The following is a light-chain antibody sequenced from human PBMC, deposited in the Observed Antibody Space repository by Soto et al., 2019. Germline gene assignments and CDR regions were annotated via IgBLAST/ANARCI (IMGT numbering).Light chain of an antibody. CDR1: QGISTW. CDR2: GAS. V-gene: IGKV1D-16*01. CDR3: QQYDRYPRT. J-gene: IGKJ1*01. Sequence: DIQMTQFPSSVSASVGDRVNITCRASQGISTWLAWYQQKPERAHKSLIYGASRLQSGVPQRFSGSGSETEFTLTISGLQPEDFATYYCQQYDRYPRTFGQGTKVEIK.